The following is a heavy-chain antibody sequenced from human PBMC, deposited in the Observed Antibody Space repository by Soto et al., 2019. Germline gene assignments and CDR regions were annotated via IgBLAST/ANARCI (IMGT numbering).Heavy chain of an antibody. CDR3: AKDRGYSSSPGGWFDP. V-gene: IGHV3-30*18. Sequence: GGSLRLSCAASGFTFSSYGMHWVRQAPGKGLERVAVISYDGSNKYYADSVKGRFTISRDNSKNTLYLQMNSLRAEDTAVYYCAKDRGYSSSPGGWFDPWGQGTLVTVSS. CDR2: ISYDGSNK. CDR1: GFTFSSYG. J-gene: IGHJ5*02. D-gene: IGHD6-13*01.